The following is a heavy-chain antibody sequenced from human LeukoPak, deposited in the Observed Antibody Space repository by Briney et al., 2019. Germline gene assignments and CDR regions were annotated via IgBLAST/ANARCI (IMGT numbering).Heavy chain of an antibody. CDR3: ARGSVVTAMGPPYGMDV. CDR2: IYPGDSDT. CDR1: GYSFTSYW. J-gene: IGHJ6*02. D-gene: IGHD2-21*02. V-gene: IGHV5-51*01. Sequence: GESLKISCKGSGYSFTSYWIGWVRQMPGKGLEWMGIIYPGDSDTRYSPSFQGQVTISADKSISTAYLQWSSLKASDTAMYYCARGSVVTAMGPPYGMDVWGQGTTVTVSS.